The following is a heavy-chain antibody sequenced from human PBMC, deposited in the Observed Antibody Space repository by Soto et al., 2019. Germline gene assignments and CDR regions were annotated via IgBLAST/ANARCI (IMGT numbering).Heavy chain of an antibody. CDR3: TRHSGNDQAGRNFAS. CDR2: ISGSGATT. D-gene: IGHD1-26*01. Sequence: GGSLRLSCAASGFTFSSYAMSWVRQAPGKGLEWVSAISGSGATTYYSDSVKGRFTISRDNFKHTLYLQMNSLRVEDTAVYYCTRHSGNDQAGRNFASCGHGTLVTVPS. CDR1: GFTFSSYA. V-gene: IGHV3-23*01. J-gene: IGHJ4*01.